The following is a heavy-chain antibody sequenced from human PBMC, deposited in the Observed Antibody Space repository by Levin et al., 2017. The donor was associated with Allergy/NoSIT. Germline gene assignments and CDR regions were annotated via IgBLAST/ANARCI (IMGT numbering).Heavy chain of an antibody. CDR3: ARDSGSSPLYYYYGMDV. CDR1: GFTFSSYG. CDR2: IWYDGSNK. V-gene: IGHV3-33*01. J-gene: IGHJ6*02. Sequence: GGSLRLSCAASGFTFSSYGMHWVRQAPGKGLEWVAVIWYDGSNKYYADSVKGRFTISRDNSKNTLYLQMNSLRAEDTAVYYCARDSGSSPLYYYYGMDVWGQGTTVTVSS. D-gene: IGHD6-6*01.